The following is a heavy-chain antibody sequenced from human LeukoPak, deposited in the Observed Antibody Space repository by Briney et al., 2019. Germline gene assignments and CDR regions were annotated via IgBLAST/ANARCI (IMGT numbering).Heavy chain of an antibody. CDR2: ISSSGST. Sequence: SETLSLTCTVSGDSIGSGDYYWSWIRQPAGKGLEWIGRISSSGSTNYNPSLKSRVTISVDTSKNQFSLKLSSVTAADTAVYYCARDPSSGWFNYWGQGTLVTVSS. V-gene: IGHV4-61*02. CDR3: ARDPSSGWFNY. D-gene: IGHD6-19*01. J-gene: IGHJ4*02. CDR1: GDSIGSGDYY.